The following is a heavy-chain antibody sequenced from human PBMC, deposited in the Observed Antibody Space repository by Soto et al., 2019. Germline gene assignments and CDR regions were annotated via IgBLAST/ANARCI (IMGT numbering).Heavy chain of an antibody. CDR3: ARERYYCDSSGFPMAFDI. CDR2: INSDGSST. Sequence: GGSLRLSCAASGFTFSSYWMHWVRQAPGKGLVWVSRINSDGSSTNYADSVKGRFTISRDNAKNTLYLQMNSLRAEDTAMYYCARERYYCDSSGFPMAFDIWGQETMVPVS. CDR1: GFTFSSYW. D-gene: IGHD3-22*01. V-gene: IGHV3-74*01. J-gene: IGHJ3*02.